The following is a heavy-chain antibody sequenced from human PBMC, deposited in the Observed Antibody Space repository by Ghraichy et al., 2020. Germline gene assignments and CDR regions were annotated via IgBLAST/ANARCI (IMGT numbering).Heavy chain of an antibody. Sequence: GESLNISCAASGFTFSNYVMSWVRQAPGKGLEWVSSITHGGDITYYEDSVKGRFTISRDNSKNTLYLQMNSLRAEDTAVYYCAPLGYCSDGTCSSGHYWGQGTLVIVST. D-gene: IGHD2-15*01. CDR3: APLGYCSDGTCSSGHY. CDR1: GFTFSNYV. CDR2: ITHGGDIT. V-gene: IGHV3-23*01. J-gene: IGHJ4*02.